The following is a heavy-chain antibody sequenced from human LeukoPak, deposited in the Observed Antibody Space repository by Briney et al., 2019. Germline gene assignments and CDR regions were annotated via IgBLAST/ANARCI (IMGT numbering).Heavy chain of an antibody. Sequence: GGSLRLSCAASGFTFSSYGMHWVRQAPGKGLEWVAVISYDGSIKYYADSVKGRFTISRDNSKNTLYLQMNSLRAEDTAVYYCAKNYGDYLTDAFDIWGQGTMVTVSS. CDR3: AKNYGDYLTDAFDI. CDR1: GFTFSSYG. CDR2: ISYDGSIK. D-gene: IGHD4-17*01. V-gene: IGHV3-30*18. J-gene: IGHJ3*02.